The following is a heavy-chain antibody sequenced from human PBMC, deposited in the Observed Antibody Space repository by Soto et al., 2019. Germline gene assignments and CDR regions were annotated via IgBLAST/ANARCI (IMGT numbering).Heavy chain of an antibody. CDR2: IIPKLGTA. V-gene: IGHV1-69*13. CDR1: GGTFNNYP. Sequence: GAPVKVSCKASGGTFNNYPVTWVRQAPGQGLEWMGGIIPKLGTANYAQKFEGRVTITADESTNAAYMELNSLRPEDTAVYYCASSYGISWYGAYWGQGTPVTVSS. D-gene: IGHD3-10*01. CDR3: ASSYGISWYGAY. J-gene: IGHJ4*02.